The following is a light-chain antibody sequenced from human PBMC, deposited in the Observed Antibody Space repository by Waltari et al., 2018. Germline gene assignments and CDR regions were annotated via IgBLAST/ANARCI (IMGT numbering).Light chain of an antibody. CDR2: INRDGSH. CDR3: QTWGAGIRV. V-gene: IGLV4-69*01. J-gene: IGLJ1*01. Sequence: QLVLTQSPSASASLGASVKLPCTLSSGHSNYAIAWHQQQAEKGPRYLMKINRDGSHNKGDGIPDRFSGSTSGAERYLTISSLQSEDEADYYCQTWGAGIRVFGTGTKVTVL. CDR1: SGHSNYA.